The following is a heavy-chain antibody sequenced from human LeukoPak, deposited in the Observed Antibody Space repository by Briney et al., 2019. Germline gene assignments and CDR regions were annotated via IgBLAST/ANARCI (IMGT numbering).Heavy chain of an antibody. CDR3: TTYGSGRKFDY. D-gene: IGHD3-10*01. CDR2: ISYDGSKK. V-gene: IGHV3-30*04. Sequence: GGSLRLSCAASGFIFSNYAIHWVRQAPGKGLEWVAVISYDGSKKSYADSVKGRFTISRDNSKNTLYVQMNSLRAEDTAVYYCTTYGSGRKFDYWGQGILVTVSS. CDR1: GFIFSNYA. J-gene: IGHJ4*02.